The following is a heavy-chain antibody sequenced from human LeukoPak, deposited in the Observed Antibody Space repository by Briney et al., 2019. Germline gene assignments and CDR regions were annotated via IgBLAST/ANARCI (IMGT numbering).Heavy chain of an antibody. CDR1: GFTFSNYW. Sequence: PGGSLRLSRVASGFTFSNYWMSWVRQAPGKGLEWVANIKEDGSQKDYVDSVKGRFTISRDNAKNSVYLQMNSLRVEDTAVYYCVSQLVVPRWGQGTRVTVSS. V-gene: IGHV3-7*01. CDR2: IKEDGSQK. D-gene: IGHD2-15*01. J-gene: IGHJ4*01. CDR3: VSQLVVPR.